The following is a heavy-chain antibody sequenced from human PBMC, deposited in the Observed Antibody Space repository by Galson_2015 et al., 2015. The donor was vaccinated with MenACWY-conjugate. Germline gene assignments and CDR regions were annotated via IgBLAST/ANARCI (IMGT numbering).Heavy chain of an antibody. Sequence: SLRLSCAASGFSLSSCCMHWVRQAPGKGLVWLAGIWCNGINNYYADSVRGRFTISRDDSKHSLLLQMNSLRVDDTAVYYCAGEPVPYDAFDVWGQGTMVTVSS. CDR3: AGEPVPYDAFDV. J-gene: IGHJ3*01. CDR2: IWCNGINN. V-gene: IGHV3-33*01. CDR1: GFSLSSCC. D-gene: IGHD3-10*01.